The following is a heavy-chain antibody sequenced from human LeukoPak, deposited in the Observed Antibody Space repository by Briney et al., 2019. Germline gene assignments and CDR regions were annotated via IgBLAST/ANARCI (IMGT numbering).Heavy chain of an antibody. V-gene: IGHV4-38-2*02. CDR2: IPDSGNT. CDR3: ARDQYYYDSSGYYRFDY. D-gene: IGHD3-22*01. CDR1: GDSFNNGLY. Sequence: SETLSLTCTVSGDSFNNGLYWGWIRQPPGKGLEWIGSIPDSGNTYYNPSLKSRVTISVDTSKNQFSLKLSSVTAADTAVYYCARDQYYYDSSGYYRFDYWGQGTLVTVSS. J-gene: IGHJ4*02.